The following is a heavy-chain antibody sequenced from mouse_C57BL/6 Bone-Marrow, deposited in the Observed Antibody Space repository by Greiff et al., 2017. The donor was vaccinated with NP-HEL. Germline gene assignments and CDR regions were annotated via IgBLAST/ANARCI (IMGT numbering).Heavy chain of an antibody. CDR3: TRRGLRRFDY. J-gene: IGHJ2*01. V-gene: IGHV1-15*01. CDR1: GYTFTDYE. CDR2: IDPETGGT. Sequence: QVQLQQSGAELVRPGASVTLSCKASGYTFTDYEMHWVKQTPVHGLEWIGAIDPETGGTAYNQKFKGKAILTADKSSSTAYMELRSLTSEDSAVYYCTRRGLRRFDYWGQGTTLTVSS. D-gene: IGHD2-2*01.